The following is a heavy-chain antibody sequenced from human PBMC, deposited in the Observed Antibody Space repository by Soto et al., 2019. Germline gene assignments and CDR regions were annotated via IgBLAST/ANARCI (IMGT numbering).Heavy chain of an antibody. CDR3: ARGLAYVDYGWLDP. J-gene: IGHJ5*02. CDR1: EFTFSDYY. D-gene: IGHD4-17*01. Sequence: QVQLVEAGGGLVKPGGSLRLSCAASEFTFSDYYMTWIRQAPGKGLEWVSYISNSGSTIYYADSVKGRFTISRDNAKNSLYLQMNSLRAEDTAVYYCARGLAYVDYGWLDPWGQGTLVTVSP. CDR2: ISNSGSTI. V-gene: IGHV3-11*01.